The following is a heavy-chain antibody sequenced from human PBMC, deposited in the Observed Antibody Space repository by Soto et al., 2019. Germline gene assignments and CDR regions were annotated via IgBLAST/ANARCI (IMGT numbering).Heavy chain of an antibody. CDR3: TKGRYYDLYGMDV. J-gene: IGHJ6*02. V-gene: IGHV3-30*18. D-gene: IGHD3-22*01. Sequence: QVQLVESGGGVVQPGRSLRLSCAASGFTFSNNGMHWVRQAPGKGLEWVAVISYDGSNKYYADSVKGRLTISRDNSKNMLFLQMNSLGVEDTAVFYCTKGRYYDLYGMDVWGQGTTVTVSS. CDR2: ISYDGSNK. CDR1: GFTFSNNG.